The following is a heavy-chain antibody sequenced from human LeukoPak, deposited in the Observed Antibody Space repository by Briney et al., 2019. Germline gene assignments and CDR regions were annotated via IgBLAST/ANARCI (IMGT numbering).Heavy chain of an antibody. CDR2: IYYSGST. D-gene: IGHD2-15*01. J-gene: IGHJ4*02. Sequence: SETLSLTCTVSGGSISSYYWNWIRQPPGKGLEWIGYIYYSGSTNYNPSLKSRVTISVDTSKNHFSLRLSSVTAADTAMYYCASGDCSGGSCYALAGYWGQGTLVTVSS. CDR3: ASGDCSGGSCYALAGY. CDR1: GGSISSYY. V-gene: IGHV4-59*01.